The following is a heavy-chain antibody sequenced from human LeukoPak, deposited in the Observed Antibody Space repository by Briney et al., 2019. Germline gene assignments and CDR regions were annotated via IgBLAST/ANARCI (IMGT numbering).Heavy chain of an antibody. CDR2: IWYGGSNK. J-gene: IGHJ5*02. Sequence: RTGGSLRLSCAASGFTFSSYGMHWVRQAPGKGLEWVAVIWYGGSNKYYADSVKGRFTISRDNAKNSLYLQMNSLRAEDTALYYCAKDQNYDISRPNWFDPWGQGTLVTVSS. CDR3: AKDQNYDISRPNWFDP. D-gene: IGHD3-9*01. CDR1: GFTFSSYG. V-gene: IGHV3-33*03.